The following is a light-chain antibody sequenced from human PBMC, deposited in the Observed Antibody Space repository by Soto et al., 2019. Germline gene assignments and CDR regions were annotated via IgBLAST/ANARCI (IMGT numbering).Light chain of an antibody. Sequence: DIQMTQSPSSLSASVGDRVTITCRASQGLSNYLAWYQQKPGKVPKLLIYAASTLQSGVPSRCSGSGSRTDFTLTISSLQTDDVATYYCQKYNRAPRTFGQGTKVEIK. CDR3: QKYNRAPRT. CDR2: AAS. J-gene: IGKJ1*01. CDR1: QGLSNY. V-gene: IGKV1-27*01.